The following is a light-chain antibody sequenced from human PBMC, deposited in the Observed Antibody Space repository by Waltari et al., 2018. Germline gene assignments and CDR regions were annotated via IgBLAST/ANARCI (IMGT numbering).Light chain of an antibody. V-gene: IGLV2-11*01. Sequence: QSALTQPRSVSGSPGQSVTISCTGTSSDVGGYNYVSWYQQHPGKAPKLIIYDVTKPPSGVPDRISGSTSGHPASLTISGLQAEDEADYYCCSYAARYTFVFGTGTKVTVL. CDR3: CSYAARYTFV. CDR2: DVT. J-gene: IGLJ1*01. CDR1: SSDVGGYNY.